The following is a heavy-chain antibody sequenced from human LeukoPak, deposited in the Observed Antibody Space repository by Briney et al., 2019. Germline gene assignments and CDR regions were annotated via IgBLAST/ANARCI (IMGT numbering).Heavy chain of an antibody. Sequence: SETLSLTCTVSGVSISSYYWSWIRQPPGKGLEWTGYIYYSGSTDYNPSLKSRVTISVDTSKNQLSLKLNSVTATDTAVYYCARDSLMFGGVMGHFDYWGQGTLVTVSS. CDR2: IYYSGST. D-gene: IGHD3-16*01. CDR1: GVSISSYY. CDR3: ARDSLMFGGVMGHFDY. V-gene: IGHV4-59*01. J-gene: IGHJ4*02.